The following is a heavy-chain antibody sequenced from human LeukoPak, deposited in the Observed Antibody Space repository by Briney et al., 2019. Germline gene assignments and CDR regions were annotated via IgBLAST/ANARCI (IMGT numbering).Heavy chain of an antibody. CDR3: AREILDSSGYSLRVFDL. Sequence: ASVKVSCKASGYTFTSYAMNWVRQAPGQGLEWMGWISAYNGNTNYAQKLQGRVTMTTDTSTSTAYMELRSLRSDDTAVYYCAREILDSSGYSLRVFDLWGRGTLVTVSS. D-gene: IGHD3-22*01. V-gene: IGHV1-18*01. CDR1: GYTFTSYA. CDR2: ISAYNGNT. J-gene: IGHJ2*01.